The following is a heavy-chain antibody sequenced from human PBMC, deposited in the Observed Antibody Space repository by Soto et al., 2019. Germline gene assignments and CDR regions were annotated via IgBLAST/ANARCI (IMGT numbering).Heavy chain of an antibody. CDR2: ISYDGSNK. V-gene: IGHV3-30*18. Sequence: VQLVESGGGVVQPGRSLRLSCAASGFTFSSYGMHWVRQAPGKGLEWVAVISYDGSNKYYADSVKGRFTISRDNSKNTLYLQMNSLRAEDTAVYYCAKDPLKWSNYYYYGMDVWGQGTTVTVSS. J-gene: IGHJ6*02. CDR1: GFTFSSYG. CDR3: AKDPLKWSNYYYYGMDV. D-gene: IGHD2-15*01.